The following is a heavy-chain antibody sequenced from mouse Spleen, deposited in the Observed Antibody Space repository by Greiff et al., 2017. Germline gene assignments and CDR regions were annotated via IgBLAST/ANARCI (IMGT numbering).Heavy chain of an antibody. Sequence: VQLQQPGTELVKPGASVKLSCKASGYTFTSYWMHWVKQRPGQGLEWIGNINPSNGGTNYNEKFKSKATLTVDKSSSTAYMQLSSLTSEDSAVYYCARYPSYYRYDIWFAYWGQGTLVTVSA. D-gene: IGHD2-14*01. V-gene: IGHV1-53*01. CDR2: INPSNGGT. J-gene: IGHJ3*01. CDR3: ARYPSYYRYDIWFAY. CDR1: GYTFTSYW.